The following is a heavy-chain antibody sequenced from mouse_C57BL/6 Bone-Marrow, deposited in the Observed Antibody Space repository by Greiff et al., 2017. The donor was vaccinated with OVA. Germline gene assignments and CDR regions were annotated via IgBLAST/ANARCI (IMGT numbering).Heavy chain of an antibody. D-gene: IGHD1-1*01. CDR2: ISSGGSYT. Sequence: DVKLVESGGDLVKPGGSLKLSCAASGFTFSSYGMSWVRQTPDKRLEWVATISSGGSYTYYPDSVKGRFTISRDNAKNTLYLQMSSLKSEDTAMYYCASLYYYGSSYYYFDYWGQGTTLTVSS. J-gene: IGHJ2*01. CDR1: GFTFSSYG. V-gene: IGHV5-6*02. CDR3: ASLYYYGSSYYYFDY.